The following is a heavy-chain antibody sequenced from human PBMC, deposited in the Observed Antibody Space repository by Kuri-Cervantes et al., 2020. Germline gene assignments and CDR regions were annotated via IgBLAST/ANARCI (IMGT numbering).Heavy chain of an antibody. Sequence: SGPTLGKPTQTLTLTCTFSGFSLSTSGVGVGWIRQPPGKALEWLALINWDDDQYYSTSLKSRLTISKDISKNQVVLTMTNMDPVDTATYYCARTDDYGDYPGAFDIWGQGTMVTVSS. CDR1: GFSLSTSGVG. D-gene: IGHD4-17*01. J-gene: IGHJ3*02. V-gene: IGHV2-70*01. CDR3: ARTDDYGDYPGAFDI. CDR2: INWDDDQ.